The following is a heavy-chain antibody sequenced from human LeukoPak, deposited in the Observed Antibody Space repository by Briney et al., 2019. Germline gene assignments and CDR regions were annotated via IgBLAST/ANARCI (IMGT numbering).Heavy chain of an antibody. D-gene: IGHD6-6*01. CDR3: ARANPSSIRKDFDY. V-gene: IGHV4-59*01. J-gene: IGHJ4*02. CDR2: IYYSGST. CDR1: GGSISSYY. Sequence: PSETLSLTCTVSGGSISSYYWSWIRQPPGKGLEWIGYIYYSGSTNYNPSLKSRVTISVDTSKNQFSLKLSSVTGADTAVYYCARANPSSIRKDFDYWGQGTLVTVSS.